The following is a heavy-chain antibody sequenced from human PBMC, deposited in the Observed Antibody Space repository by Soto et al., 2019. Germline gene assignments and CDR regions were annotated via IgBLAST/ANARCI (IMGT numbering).Heavy chain of an antibody. J-gene: IGHJ4*02. CDR3: ARGKNYYDRSGYWY. CDR2: IYYSGST. V-gene: IGHV4-59*01. Sequence: AETLCLTCTVSVGCISSYYWSWIRQPPGKGLDWIGYIYYSGSTNYNPSLKSRVTISVDTSKSQFSLKLSSVTAADTAVYYCARGKNYYDRSGYWYWGQGTLVTVSS. CDR1: VGCISSYY. D-gene: IGHD3-22*01.